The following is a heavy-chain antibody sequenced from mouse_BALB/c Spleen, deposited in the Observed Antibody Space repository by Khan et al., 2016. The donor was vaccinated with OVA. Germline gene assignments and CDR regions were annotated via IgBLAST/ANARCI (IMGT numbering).Heavy chain of an antibody. V-gene: IGHV1-69*02. CDR3: VRSFLYGSSTWFAY. Sequence: QVQLQQPGAELVKPGASVKLSCKASGYPLTSYWLHWVKQRPGQGLEWIGEIDPSDSFTNYNQKFKGKATVTVDKSSSTTYLQLRSLTSEDSAVCYCVRSFLYGSSTWFAYWGQGTLVTVSA. CDR1: GYPLTSYW. CDR2: IDPSDSFT. D-gene: IGHD1-1*01. J-gene: IGHJ3*01.